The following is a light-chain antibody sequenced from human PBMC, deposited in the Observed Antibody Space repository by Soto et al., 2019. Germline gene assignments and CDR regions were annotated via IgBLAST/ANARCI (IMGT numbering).Light chain of an antibody. J-gene: IGKJ5*01. Sequence: DIQMTQSPSSLSASVGDRVNITCRASQGINDFLARFQQRPGEAPKSLIYSASTLHSGVPSKFTGSGSGTDFTLTISSLQPEDFATYFCQQYHSYPITFGQGTRLEIK. CDR2: SAS. V-gene: IGKV1-16*02. CDR1: QGINDF. CDR3: QQYHSYPIT.